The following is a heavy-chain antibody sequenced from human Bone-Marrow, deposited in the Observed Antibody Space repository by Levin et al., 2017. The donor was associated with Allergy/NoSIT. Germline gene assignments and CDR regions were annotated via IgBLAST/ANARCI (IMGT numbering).Heavy chain of an antibody. Sequence: SVKVSCKASGGTFSSYAISWVRQAPGQGLEWMGGIIPIFGTANYAQKFQGRVTITADESTSTAYMELSSLRSEDTAVYYCARGSGWYGGNYYYYGMDVWGQGTTVTVSS. J-gene: IGHJ6*02. CDR2: IIPIFGTA. D-gene: IGHD6-19*01. CDR3: ARGSGWYGGNYYYYGMDV. V-gene: IGHV1-69*13. CDR1: GGTFSSYA.